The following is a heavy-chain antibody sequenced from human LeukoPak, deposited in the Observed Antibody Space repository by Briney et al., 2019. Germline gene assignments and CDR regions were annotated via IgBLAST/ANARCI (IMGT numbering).Heavy chain of an antibody. CDR2: IYTSGST. CDR1: GDSLTSGSRY. J-gene: IGHJ6*03. Sequence: SETLSLTCTVSGDSLTSGSRYWSWIRQPAGKGLEWIGRIYTSGSTNYNPSLKSRVTISVDTSKNQFSLKLSSVTAADTAVYYCARDEFYYDTSGYYPNYYYYMDVWGRGTTVTVSS. V-gene: IGHV4-61*02. D-gene: IGHD3-22*01. CDR3: ARDEFYYDTSGYYPNYYYYMDV.